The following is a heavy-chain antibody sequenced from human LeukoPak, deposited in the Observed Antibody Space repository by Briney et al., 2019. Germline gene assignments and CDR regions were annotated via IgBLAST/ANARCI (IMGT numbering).Heavy chain of an antibody. Sequence: GGSLRLSCAASGFIFSNYGMNWVRQAPGKGLEWVAAISASGSATSYADSVRGRFTISRDNSKSTTYLQMNSLRAEDTAVFYCAREPTVTTSGYWGQGTLVTVSS. CDR1: GFIFSNYG. CDR2: ISASGSAT. CDR3: AREPTVTTSGY. V-gene: IGHV3-23*01. D-gene: IGHD4-17*01. J-gene: IGHJ4*02.